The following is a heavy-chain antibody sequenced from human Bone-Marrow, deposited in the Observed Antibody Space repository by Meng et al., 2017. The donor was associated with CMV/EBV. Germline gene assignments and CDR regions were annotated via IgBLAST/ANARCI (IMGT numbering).Heavy chain of an antibody. CDR2: ISAYNGNT. D-gene: IGHD5-12*01. CDR3: AIWEVYAATITGGFFDY. Sequence: ASVKVSCKASGYTFTSYGISWVRQAPGQGLEWMGWISAYNGNTNYAQKLQGRVTMTTDTSTSTAYMELRSLRSDDTAVYYCAIWEVYAATITGGFFDYWGRGTLVTVSS. CDR1: GYTFTSYG. V-gene: IGHV1-18*01. J-gene: IGHJ4*02.